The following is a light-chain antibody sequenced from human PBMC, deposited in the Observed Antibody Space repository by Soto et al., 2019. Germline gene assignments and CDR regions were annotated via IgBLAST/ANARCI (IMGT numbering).Light chain of an antibody. CDR1: QSVSNKY. Sequence: EIVLTQSPGTLSVSPGERVTLSCRASQSVSNKYLAWYQQRPGQAPRLLIFGASYRATGLPDRFSGSGSGTDFTLTISRLEPEDFAVYYCQQYSTSPPEFTFGPGTKVDSK. CDR3: QQYSTSPPEFT. V-gene: IGKV3-20*01. CDR2: GAS. J-gene: IGKJ3*01.